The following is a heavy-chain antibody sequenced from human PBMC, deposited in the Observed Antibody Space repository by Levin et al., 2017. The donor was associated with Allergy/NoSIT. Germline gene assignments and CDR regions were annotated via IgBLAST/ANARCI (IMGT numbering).Heavy chain of an antibody. J-gene: IGHJ1*01. D-gene: IGHD2-15*01. CDR3: ARAGYCSGGSCQEYFQH. Sequence: ASVKVSCKASGGTFSSYAISWVRQAPGQGLEWMGGIIPIFGTANYAQKFQGRVTITADESTSTAYMELSSLRSEDTAVYYCARAGYCSGGSCQEYFQHWGQGTLVTVSS. V-gene: IGHV1-69*13. CDR2: IIPIFGTA. CDR1: GGTFSSYA.